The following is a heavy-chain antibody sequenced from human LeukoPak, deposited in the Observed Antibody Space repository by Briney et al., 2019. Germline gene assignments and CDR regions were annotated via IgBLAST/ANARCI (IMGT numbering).Heavy chain of an antibody. Sequence: GGSLRLSCAASGFNFKNNYMSWVRQAPGKGLEWVSIIYRGDGTYYADSVKGRFTISRDNSKNTLYLQMNSLRAEDTAVYYCARGGSYLSAFDIWGQGTMVTVSS. V-gene: IGHV3-53*01. J-gene: IGHJ3*02. CDR3: ARGGSYLSAFDI. CDR2: IYRGDGT. D-gene: IGHD1-26*01. CDR1: GFNFKNNY.